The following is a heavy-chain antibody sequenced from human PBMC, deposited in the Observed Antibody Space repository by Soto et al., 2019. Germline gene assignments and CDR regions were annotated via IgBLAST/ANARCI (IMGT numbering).Heavy chain of an antibody. CDR2: STPSDGAT. D-gene: IGHD2-2*01. CDR3: AKAQYQLLQPYFDY. CDR1: GFTFSNYA. V-gene: IGHV3-23*01. Sequence: GGSLRLSCAASGFTFSNYAVTWVRQAPGKGLQWVSTSTPSDGATYYADSVRGRFAISRDNSENMLYLQMNSLRAEDTALYYCAKAQYQLLQPYFDYWGQGTLVTVSS. J-gene: IGHJ4*02.